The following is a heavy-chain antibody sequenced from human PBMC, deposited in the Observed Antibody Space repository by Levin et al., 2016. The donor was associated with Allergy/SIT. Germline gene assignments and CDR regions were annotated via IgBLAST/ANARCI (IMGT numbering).Heavy chain of an antibody. Sequence: GESLKISCAASGFTFRTYGLHWVRQAPGKGLEWVAVIWYGGSNKYYADSVKGRFTISRDNSKNTLYLQMNSLRVEDTAVYYCARTADLGGLDYWGQGTLVTVSS. CDR2: IWYGGSNK. CDR1: GFTFRTYG. CDR3: ARTADLGGLDY. D-gene: IGHD1-26*01. V-gene: IGHV3-33*01. J-gene: IGHJ4*02.